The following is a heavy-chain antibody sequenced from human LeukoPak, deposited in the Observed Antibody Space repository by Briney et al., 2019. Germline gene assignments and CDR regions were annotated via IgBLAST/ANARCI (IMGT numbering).Heavy chain of an antibody. Sequence: PGGSLRLSCAASGFTFSSYSMNWVRQAPGKGLEWVSSISSSSSYIYYADSVKGRFTISRDNAKNSLYLQMNSLRAEDTAVYYCARGGRYIAVYDYWGQGTLVTASS. D-gene: IGHD6-19*01. CDR3: ARGGRYIAVYDY. J-gene: IGHJ4*02. CDR1: GFTFSSYS. V-gene: IGHV3-21*01. CDR2: ISSSSSYI.